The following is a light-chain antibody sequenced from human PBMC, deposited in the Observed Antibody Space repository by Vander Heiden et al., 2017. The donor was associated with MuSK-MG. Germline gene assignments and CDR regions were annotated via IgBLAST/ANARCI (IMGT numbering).Light chain of an antibody. CDR1: QNITSY. CDR2: GAS. J-gene: IGKJ2*02. CDR3: QQGGSSPCT. Sequence: IQITQSPSSPSAPVADRATISCRASQNITSYLDWYQQKPGKAPSFLIYGASSWASGIPARFSGSGSGTDFTLTISSLEPEDFAVYYCQQGGSSPCTFGPGTKVEI. V-gene: IGKV1-39*01.